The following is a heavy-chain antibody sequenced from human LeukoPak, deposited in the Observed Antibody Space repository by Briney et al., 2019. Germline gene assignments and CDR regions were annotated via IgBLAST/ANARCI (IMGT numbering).Heavy chain of an antibody. Sequence: GGSLRLSCAASGFTVSSNYMSWVRQAPGKGLEWVSVIYSGGSTYYADSVKGRFTISRDNSKNTLYLQMNSPRAEDTAVYYCARDGYNVDAFDIWGQGTMVTVSS. D-gene: IGHD5-24*01. CDR2: IYSGGST. V-gene: IGHV3-53*01. J-gene: IGHJ3*02. CDR1: GFTVSSNY. CDR3: ARDGYNVDAFDI.